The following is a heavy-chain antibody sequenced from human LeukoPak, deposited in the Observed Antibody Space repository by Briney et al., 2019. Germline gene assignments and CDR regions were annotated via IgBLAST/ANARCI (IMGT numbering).Heavy chain of an antibody. CDR2: ISYDGSNK. D-gene: IGHD2-15*01. Sequence: PGGSLRLSCAASGFTFSSYGMHWVRQAPGKGLEWVAVISYDGSNKYYDDSVKGRFTIPRDNSKNTLYLQMNSLRAEDTAVYYCAKYGRREIYCSGGSCSQLDYWGQGTLVTVSS. CDR3: AKYGRREIYCSGGSCSQLDY. V-gene: IGHV3-30*18. J-gene: IGHJ4*02. CDR1: GFTFSSYG.